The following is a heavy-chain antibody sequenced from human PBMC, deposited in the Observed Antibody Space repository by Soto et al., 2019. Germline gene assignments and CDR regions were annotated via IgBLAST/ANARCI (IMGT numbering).Heavy chain of an antibody. V-gene: IGHV3-23*01. CDR3: AKELRPNDY. J-gene: IGHJ4*02. D-gene: IGHD2-15*01. CDR2: ISAGGDAT. Sequence: GGSRRLSGAACGLTLTGSPLTWVRQAPGRGLKWVSSISAGGDATYYADSVKGRFTISRDNSENTLYLQMNSLTVEDTAVYFCAKELRPNDYWGQGTLVTVSS. CDR1: GLTLTGSP.